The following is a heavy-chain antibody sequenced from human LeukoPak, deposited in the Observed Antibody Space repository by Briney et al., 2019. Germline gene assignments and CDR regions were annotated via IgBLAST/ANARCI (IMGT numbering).Heavy chain of an antibody. J-gene: IGHJ4*02. CDR1: GGSISSYY. Sequence: SETLSLTCTVSGGSISSYYWSWIRQPPGKGLEWIGYIYYSGSTNYNPSLKSRVTISVDTSKNQFSLKLSSVTAADTAVYYCAGQPQYGGNIEAGFKYWGQGTLVTVSS. CDR2: IYYSGST. V-gene: IGHV4-59*01. CDR3: AGQPQYGGNIEAGFKY. D-gene: IGHD4-23*01.